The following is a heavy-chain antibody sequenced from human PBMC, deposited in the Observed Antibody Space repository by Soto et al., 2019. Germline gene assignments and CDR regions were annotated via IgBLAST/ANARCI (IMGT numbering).Heavy chain of an antibody. CDR1: GFTLSRYS. CDR2: IDSSSATI. CDR3: ARGGVATIFGDS. Sequence: VESGGGLVQPGGSLRVSCAASGFTLSRYSMNWVRQAPGKGLEWLSYIDSSSATIYYADSVKGRFIISRDNAKNSLYLQMNSLRDEDTAVYYCARGGVATIFGDSWGQGTLVTVSS. V-gene: IGHV3-48*02. J-gene: IGHJ4*02. D-gene: IGHD5-12*01.